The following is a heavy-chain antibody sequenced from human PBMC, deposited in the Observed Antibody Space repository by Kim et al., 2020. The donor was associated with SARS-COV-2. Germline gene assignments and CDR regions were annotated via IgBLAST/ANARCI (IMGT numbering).Heavy chain of an antibody. CDR1: GGSISSSSYY. CDR3: VSRGVTMIVVVTGVDA. V-gene: IGHV4-39*01. D-gene: IGHD3-22*01. J-gene: IGHJ3*01. CDR2: IYYSGST. Sequence: SETLSLTCTVSGGSISSSSYYWGWIRQPPGKGLEWIGNIYYSGSTYYNPSLKSRVTISVDTSKNQFSLKLSSVTAADTAVYYCVSRGVTMIVVVTGVDA.